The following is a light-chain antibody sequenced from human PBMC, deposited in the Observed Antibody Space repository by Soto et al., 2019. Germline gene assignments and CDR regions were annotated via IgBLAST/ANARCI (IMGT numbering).Light chain of an antibody. CDR2: LGF. V-gene: IGKV2-28*01. Sequence: EIVMTQSPPSLTVTPGEPASISCSSSQRLLHSNGNIFLDWYLQKPGQSPQLLIYLGFNRASGVPDRVSGSGAGTDFTLKISRVEDDDAGIYDCKQALQTPYPFGQGTKLAI. CDR1: QRLLHSNGNIF. CDR3: KQALQTPYP. J-gene: IGKJ2*01.